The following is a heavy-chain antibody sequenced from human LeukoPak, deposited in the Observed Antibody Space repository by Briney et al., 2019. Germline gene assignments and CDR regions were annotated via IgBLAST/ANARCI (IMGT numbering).Heavy chain of an antibody. Sequence: GGSLRLSCAASGFTFSSYAMSWVRQAPGKGPEWVSAISGSGGSTYYADSVKGRFTISRDNSKNTLYLQMNSLRAEDTAVYYCAKVRRSITMIVVVTPYFDYWGQGTLVTVSS. D-gene: IGHD3-22*01. CDR1: GFTFSSYA. J-gene: IGHJ4*02. CDR3: AKVRRSITMIVVVTPYFDY. V-gene: IGHV3-23*01. CDR2: ISGSGGST.